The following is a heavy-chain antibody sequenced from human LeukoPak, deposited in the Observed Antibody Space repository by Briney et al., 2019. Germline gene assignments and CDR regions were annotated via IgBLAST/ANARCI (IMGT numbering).Heavy chain of an antibody. D-gene: IGHD5-18*01. V-gene: IGHV3-30*03. Sequence: GGSLRLSCAASGFTFDDYAMHWVRQAPGKGLEWVAFISYDGGNKHYADSVKGRFTISRDNSRNMLYLQMNSLRAEDTALYHCAREDDGYTSRYVRGGFDLWGRGTLVTVSS. CDR2: ISYDGGNK. J-gene: IGHJ2*01. CDR1: GFTFDDYA. CDR3: AREDDGYTSRYVRGGFDL.